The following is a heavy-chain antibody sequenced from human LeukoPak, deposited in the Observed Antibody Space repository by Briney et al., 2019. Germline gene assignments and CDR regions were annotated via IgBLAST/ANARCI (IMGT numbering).Heavy chain of an antibody. CDR2: IGGGATT. V-gene: IGHV3-53*01. D-gene: IGHD1/OR15-1a*01. CDR1: AFTVTNYV. J-gene: IGHJ6*03. Sequence: GRSLRLSCAASAFTVTNYVMKCVRQAPGNGLEWVSAIGGGATTYYSDYVKGRFTISRDNSKNTLSRQMNSLRAEDTAVYYCARDGYGNNSMAVWGKGTTVTVSS. CDR3: ARDGYGNNSMAV.